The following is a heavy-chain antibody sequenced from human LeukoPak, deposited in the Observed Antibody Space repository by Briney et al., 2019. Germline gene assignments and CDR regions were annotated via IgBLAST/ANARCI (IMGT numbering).Heavy chain of an antibody. CDR1: GYTFTGYY. D-gene: IGHD3-22*01. CDR3: ARGDYYDFGDAFDI. Sequence: ASVKVSCKASGYTFTGYYMHWVRQAPGQGLEWMGWINPNSGGTNYAQKFQGRVTMTRDTSISTAYMELSRLRSDDTAVYYCARGDYYDFGDAFDIWGQGTVVTVSS. V-gene: IGHV1-2*02. J-gene: IGHJ3*02. CDR2: INPNSGGT.